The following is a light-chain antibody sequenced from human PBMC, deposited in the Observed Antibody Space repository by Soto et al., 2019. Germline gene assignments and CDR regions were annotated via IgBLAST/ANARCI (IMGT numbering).Light chain of an antibody. V-gene: IGLV1-44*01. CDR1: RSNIGSNT. CDR2: SNN. CDR3: ATWDDSLNGHVV. Sequence: QSVLTQPPSESGTPGQRVTISCSGSRSNIGSNTVNWYQQLPRTAPKFLIYSNNKRPPGVPKRFSGSKSGASASLAISGLQSEDEDDYYCATWDDSLNGHVVFGGGTKLTVL. J-gene: IGLJ2*01.